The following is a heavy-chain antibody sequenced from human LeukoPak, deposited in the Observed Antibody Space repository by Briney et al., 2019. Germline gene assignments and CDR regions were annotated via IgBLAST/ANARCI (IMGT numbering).Heavy chain of an antibody. Sequence: SETLSLTCTVSGGCISSYYWSWIRQPAGKGLEWIGRIYTSGSTNYNPSLKSRVTMSVDTSKNQFSLKLSSVTAADTAVYYCARGPSLDYVWGSYFDYWGQGTLVTVSS. V-gene: IGHV4-4*07. J-gene: IGHJ4*02. CDR1: GGCISSYY. CDR3: ARGPSLDYVWGSYFDY. D-gene: IGHD3-16*01. CDR2: IYTSGST.